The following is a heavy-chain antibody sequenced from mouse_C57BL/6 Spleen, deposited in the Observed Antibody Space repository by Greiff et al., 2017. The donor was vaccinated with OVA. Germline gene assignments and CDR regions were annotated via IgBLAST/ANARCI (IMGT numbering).Heavy chain of an antibody. CDR2: IHPNSGST. CDR1: GYTFTSYW. J-gene: IGHJ4*01. Sequence: VQLQQPGAELVKPGASVKLSCKASGYTFTSYWMHWVKQRPGQGLEWIGMIHPNSGSTNYNEKFKSKATLTVDKSSSTAYMQLSSLTSEDSAVYYCAREGELLRWGYWGQGTSVTVSS. CDR3: AREGELLRWGY. V-gene: IGHV1-64*01. D-gene: IGHD1-1*01.